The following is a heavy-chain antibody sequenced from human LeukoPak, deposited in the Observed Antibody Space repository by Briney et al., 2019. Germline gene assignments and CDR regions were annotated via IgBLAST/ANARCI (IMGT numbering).Heavy chain of an antibody. CDR2: INPNSGGT. D-gene: IGHD3-3*01. CDR1: GYTFTGYY. J-gene: IGHJ5*02. CDR3: ARTSTFGYDSWSGYVNEFDP. Sequence: ASVKVSCKASGYTFTGYYMHWVRQAPGQGLEWMGWINPNSGGTNYAQKFQGRVTMTRDTSISTAYMELSRLRSDDTAVYYCARTSTFGYDSWSGYVNEFDPWGQGTLVTVSS. V-gene: IGHV1-2*02.